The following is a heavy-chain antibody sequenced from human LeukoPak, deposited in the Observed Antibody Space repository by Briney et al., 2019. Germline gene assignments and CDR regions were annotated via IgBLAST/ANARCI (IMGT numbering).Heavy chain of an antibody. J-gene: IGHJ6*03. CDR2: IGTSSTTI. CDR1: GFTFSSYT. Sequence: PGGSLRLSCAASGFTFSSYTMNWVRQPPGKGLEWVSNIGTSSTTIYYADSVKGRFTISRDNAKNSLYLQMNSLRADDTAVYYCARFAAGGSYYYMDVWGKGTTVIVSS. CDR3: ARFAAGGSYYYMDV. V-gene: IGHV3-48*01. D-gene: IGHD6-25*01.